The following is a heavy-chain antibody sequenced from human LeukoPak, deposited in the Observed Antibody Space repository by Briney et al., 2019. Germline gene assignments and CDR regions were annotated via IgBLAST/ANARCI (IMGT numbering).Heavy chain of an antibody. J-gene: IGHJ6*03. D-gene: IGHD5-18*01. Sequence: PSETLSLTCAVYGGSFSGYYWSWIRQPPGKGLEWIGEINHSGSTNYNPSLKSRVTISVDTSKNQFSLKLSSVTAADTAVYYCARGPYSYAYYYYYMDVWGKGTTVTVSS. CDR2: INHSGST. CDR3: ARGPYSYAYYYYYMDV. V-gene: IGHV4-34*01. CDR1: GGSFSGYY.